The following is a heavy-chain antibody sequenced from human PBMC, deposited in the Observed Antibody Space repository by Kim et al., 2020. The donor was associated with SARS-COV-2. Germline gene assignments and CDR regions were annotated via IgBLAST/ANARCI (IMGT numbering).Heavy chain of an antibody. Sequence: GGSLRLSCAASGFTFSSYGMHWVRQAPGKGLKWVAVISYDGSNKYYADSVKGRFTISRDNSKNTLYLQMNSLRAEDTAVYYCAKSYGGNSLVYWGQGTLVTVSS. CDR2: ISYDGSNK. V-gene: IGHV3-30*18. CDR3: AKSYGGNSLVY. J-gene: IGHJ4*02. D-gene: IGHD4-17*01. CDR1: GFTFSSYG.